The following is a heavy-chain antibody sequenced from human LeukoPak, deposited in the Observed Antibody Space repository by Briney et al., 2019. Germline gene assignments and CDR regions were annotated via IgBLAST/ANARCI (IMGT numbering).Heavy chain of an antibody. D-gene: IGHD6-19*01. J-gene: IGHJ3*02. CDR3: ASQQWLVSTFDI. Sequence: GGSLRLSCAASGFTFSRYWMHWVRQATGKGLVWVSRINSDGRSTSYADSVKGRFTISRDNVKNTLYLQMNSLRAEDTAVYYCASQQWLVSTFDIWGQGTMVTVSS. CDR2: INSDGRST. V-gene: IGHV3-74*01. CDR1: GFTFSRYW.